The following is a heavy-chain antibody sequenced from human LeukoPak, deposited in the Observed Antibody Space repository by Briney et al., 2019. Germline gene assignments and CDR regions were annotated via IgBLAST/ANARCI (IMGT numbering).Heavy chain of an antibody. D-gene: IGHD3-10*01. V-gene: IGHV4-59*08. Sequence: TSETLSLTCTVSGGSISSYYWSWIRQPPGKGLEWIGYIYYSGSTNYNPSLKSRVTISVDTSKNQCSLKLSSVTAADTAVYYCARQGVRGVPDYWGQGTLVTVSS. CDR2: IYYSGST. J-gene: IGHJ4*02. CDR3: ARQGVRGVPDY. CDR1: GGSISSYY.